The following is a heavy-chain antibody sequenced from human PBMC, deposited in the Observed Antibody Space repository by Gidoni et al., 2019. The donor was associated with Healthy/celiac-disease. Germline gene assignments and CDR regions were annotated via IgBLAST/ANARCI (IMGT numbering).Heavy chain of an antibody. D-gene: IGHD5-18*01. V-gene: IGHV3-72*01. CDR2: TRNKANIYPT. CDR1: GSTVRAHY. J-gene: IGHJ4*02. Sequence: EVQLVESGGGWVQPGGSLRLSCAASGSTVRAHYMDWVRQAPGKGLECVGRTRNKANIYPTEYAASVKGRFTISRDDSKNSLYLQMNRLKPEDTAVYYCAREPVDTAMGLDYWGQGTLVTVSS. CDR3: AREPVDTAMGLDY.